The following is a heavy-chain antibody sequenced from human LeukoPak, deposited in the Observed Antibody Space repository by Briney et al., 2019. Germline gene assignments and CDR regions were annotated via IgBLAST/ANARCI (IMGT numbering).Heavy chain of an antibody. D-gene: IGHD3-3*01. V-gene: IGHV4-34*01. CDR3: ASGRYLYDF. CDR1: GGSFSGYY. CDR2: INHSGST. J-gene: IGHJ4*02. Sequence: SETLSLTCAVYGGSFSGYYWSWIRQAPGKGLEWIGEINHSGSTNYNPSFKSRFTISVDKSKNKFALKLSSVTAEDTAVYYCASGRYLYDFWGQGTLVTVSS.